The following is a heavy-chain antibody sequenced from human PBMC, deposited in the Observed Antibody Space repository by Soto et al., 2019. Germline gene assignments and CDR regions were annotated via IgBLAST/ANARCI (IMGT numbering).Heavy chain of an antibody. CDR2: IYPGDSDT. Sequence: GESLKISCKGSGYSFTSYWIGWVRQMPGKGLEWMGIIYPGDSDTRYSPSFQGQVTISADKSISTAYLQWSSLKASDTAMYYCARTTVTSLRYYGMDGWGQGTTVTVSS. J-gene: IGHJ6*02. CDR1: GYSFTSYW. CDR3: ARTTVTSLRYYGMDG. V-gene: IGHV5-51*01. D-gene: IGHD4-17*01.